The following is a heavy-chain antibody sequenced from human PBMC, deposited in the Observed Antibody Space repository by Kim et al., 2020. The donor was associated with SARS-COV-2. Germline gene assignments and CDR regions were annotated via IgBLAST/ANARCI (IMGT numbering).Heavy chain of an antibody. D-gene: IGHD3-16*01. CDR2: MSIDGSEK. CDR3: ARGGGVAIFDY. CDR1: GFTFSSYW. J-gene: IGHJ4*02. V-gene: IGHV3-7*03. Sequence: GGSLRLSCAASGFTFSSYWMSWDRQAPGKGLEWVAKMSIDGSEKYYVDSVTGRFTISRDNANNLLYLQMNNLRAEDTAMYYCARGGGVAIFDYWGQGTLV.